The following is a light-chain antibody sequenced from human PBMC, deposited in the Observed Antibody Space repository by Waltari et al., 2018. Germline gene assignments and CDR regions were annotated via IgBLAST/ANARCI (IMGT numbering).Light chain of an antibody. CDR1: QSVSSSY. CDR3: QQYGSSPPYT. CDR2: GAS. J-gene: IGKJ2*01. Sequence: EIVLTQSPGTLSLSPGERATLSCRASQSVSSSYLAWYQQKPGQAPRLPLYGASSRATGIPDRFSGSGSGTDFTLTISRLEPEDFAVYYCQQYGSSPPYTFGQGTKLEIK. V-gene: IGKV3-20*01.